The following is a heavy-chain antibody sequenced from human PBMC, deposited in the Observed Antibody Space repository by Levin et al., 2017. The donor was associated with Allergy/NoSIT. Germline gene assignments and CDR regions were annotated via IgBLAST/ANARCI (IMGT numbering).Heavy chain of an antibody. CDR3: AALGSFDY. CDR2: ITSDGSHK. Sequence: LGESLKISCTASGLTFTDYGVHWVRQAPDKGLEWVAIITSDGSHKFYADSVRGRFTISRDNSRNTVYLQMNSLRVEDTAVYFCAALGSFDYWGLGTLVTVSS. J-gene: IGHJ4*02. V-gene: IGHV3-30*03. CDR1: GLTFTDYG. D-gene: IGHD3-16*01.